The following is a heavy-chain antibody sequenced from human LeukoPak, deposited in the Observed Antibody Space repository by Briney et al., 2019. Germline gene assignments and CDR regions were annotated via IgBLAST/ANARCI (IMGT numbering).Heavy chain of an antibody. J-gene: IGHJ5*02. Sequence: PGRSLRLSCAASGFTFSSYGKHWVRQAPGKGLEWVAVISYDGSNKYYADSVKGRFTISRDNSKNTLYLQMNSLRAEDTAVYYCAKEVVAAAGTGWFDPWGQGTLVTVSS. D-gene: IGHD6-13*01. V-gene: IGHV3-30*18. CDR1: GFTFSSYG. CDR2: ISYDGSNK. CDR3: AKEVVAAAGTGWFDP.